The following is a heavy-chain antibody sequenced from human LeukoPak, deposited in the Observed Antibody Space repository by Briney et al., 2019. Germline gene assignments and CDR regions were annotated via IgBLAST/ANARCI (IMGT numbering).Heavy chain of an antibody. V-gene: IGHV4-59*01. Sequence: SETLSLTCTVSGGSISSYYWSWIRQPPGEGLEWIGYIYYSGSTNYNPSLKSRVTISIHTSKNQFSLKLSSVTAADTAVYYCARVTSGWTRFDYWGQGTLVTVSS. CDR1: GGSISSYY. J-gene: IGHJ4*02. CDR3: ARVTSGWTRFDY. D-gene: IGHD6-19*01. CDR2: IYYSGST.